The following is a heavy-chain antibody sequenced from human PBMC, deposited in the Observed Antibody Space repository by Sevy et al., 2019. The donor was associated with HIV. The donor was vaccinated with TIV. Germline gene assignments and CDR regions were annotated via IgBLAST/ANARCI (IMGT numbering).Heavy chain of an antibody. V-gene: IGHV4-59*08. CDR2: VYYIGGT. CDR3: ARRNDFAI. J-gene: IGHJ3*02. Sequence: PSETLSLTCTVSGGSINSDHWNWIRQPPGKGLEWIGYVYYIGGTNYNPSLKNRVTISVDRTKNQFSLKLTSVTAADTAVYYCARRNDFAIWGQGTMVTVSS. CDR1: GGSINSDH.